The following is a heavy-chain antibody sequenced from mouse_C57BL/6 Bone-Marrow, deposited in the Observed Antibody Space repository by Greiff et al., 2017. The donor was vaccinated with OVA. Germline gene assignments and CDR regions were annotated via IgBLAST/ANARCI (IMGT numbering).Heavy chain of an antibody. J-gene: IGHJ3*01. D-gene: IGHD2-10*02. CDR3: ARKYGNYCSSFDY. V-gene: IGHV1-69*01. CDR2: IDPSDSDT. CDR1: GYNFNSYW. Sequence: QVQLKQSGAELVMPGASVKLSCTASGYNFNSYWMHWVKQRPGQGLEWIGRIDPSDSDTKYTPKFKGKSTLTADTSSSTAYLQLSSLTSEDSAVYYCARKYGNYCSSFDYWGQGTLVTVSA.